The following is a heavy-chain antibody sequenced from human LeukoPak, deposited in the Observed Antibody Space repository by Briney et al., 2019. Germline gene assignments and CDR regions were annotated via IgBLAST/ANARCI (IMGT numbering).Heavy chain of an antibody. CDR2: ISSSSSNT. J-gene: IGHJ4*02. Sequence: GGSLRLSCAASGFTFSSYSMNWVRQAPGKGLEWVSYISSSSSNTYYAGSVKGRFTISRDNAKNSLYLQMNSLRAEDTAVYYCARPFYGSGKHWGQGTLVTVSS. D-gene: IGHD3-10*01. V-gene: IGHV3-48*01. CDR1: GFTFSSYS. CDR3: ARPFYGSGKH.